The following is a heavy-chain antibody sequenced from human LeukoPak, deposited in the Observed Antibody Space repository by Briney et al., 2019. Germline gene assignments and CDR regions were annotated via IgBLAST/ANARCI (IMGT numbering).Heavy chain of an antibody. CDR1: RFTFSTYW. J-gene: IGHJ6*03. V-gene: IGHV3-7*01. Sequence: PGGSLRLSCAASRFTFSTYWMSWVRQAPGKGLEWVANIKQDGSEKYYVDSVKGRFTISRDNAKNSLYLQMNTLTAEDTAVYYCARVMVRGHYYYYYYMDVWGKGTTVIVSS. CDR2: IKQDGSEK. CDR3: ARVMVRGHYYYYYYMDV. D-gene: IGHD3-10*01.